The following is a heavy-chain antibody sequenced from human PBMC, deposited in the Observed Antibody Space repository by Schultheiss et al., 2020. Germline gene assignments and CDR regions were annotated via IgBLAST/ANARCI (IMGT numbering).Heavy chain of an antibody. CDR1: GFTFSSYG. CDR2: ISYDRSNK. CDR3: AKDFGDYFDSSGYDY. Sequence: GGSLRLSCAASGFTFSSYGMHWVRQSPGKGLEWVAVISYDRSNKYYADSVKGRFTISRDNSKNTLYLQMNSLRAEDTAVYYCAKDFGDYFDSSGYDYWGQGTLVTVSS. V-gene: IGHV3-30*18. D-gene: IGHD3-22*01. J-gene: IGHJ4*02.